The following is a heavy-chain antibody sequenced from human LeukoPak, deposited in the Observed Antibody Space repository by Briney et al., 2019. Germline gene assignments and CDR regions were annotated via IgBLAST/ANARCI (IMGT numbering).Heavy chain of an antibody. J-gene: IGHJ4*02. CDR3: ARQYSSGLESRIDY. Sequence: PSETLSLTCTVSGGSISSGGYYWSWIRQHPGKGLEWIGYIYYSGSTYYNPSLKSQVTISVDTSKNQFSLKLSSVTAADTAVYYCARQYSSGLESRIDYWGQGTLVTVSS. V-gene: IGHV4-31*01. CDR2: IYYSGST. CDR1: GGSISSGGYY. D-gene: IGHD6-19*01.